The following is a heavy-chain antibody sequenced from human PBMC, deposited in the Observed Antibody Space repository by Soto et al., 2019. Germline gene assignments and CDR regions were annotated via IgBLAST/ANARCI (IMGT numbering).Heavy chain of an antibody. D-gene: IGHD6-19*01. J-gene: IGHJ4*02. CDR1: GFTFSSYA. Sequence: PGGSLRLSCAASGFTFSSYAMSWVRQAPGKGLEWVSAISGSGGSTYYADSVKGRFTISRDNSKNTLYLQMNSLRAEDTAVYYCAKDLHSSGWYEAVVTVGPFDYWGQGTLVTVSS. CDR3: AKDLHSSGWYEAVVTVGPFDY. CDR2: ISGSGGST. V-gene: IGHV3-23*01.